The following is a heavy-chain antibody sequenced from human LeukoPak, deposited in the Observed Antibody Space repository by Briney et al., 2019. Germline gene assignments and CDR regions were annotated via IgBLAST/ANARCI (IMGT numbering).Heavy chain of an antibody. J-gene: IGHJ4*02. CDR1: GYTFTTYA. V-gene: IGHV1-3*01. CDR3: ARDRHITIFGVVIPFDY. CDR2: INAGNGNT. Sequence: ASVKVSCKASGYTFTTYAMHWVRQAPGQRLEWMGWINAGNGNTKYSQKFQGRVTITRDTSTSTVYMELSSLRSEDTAVYYCARDRHITIFGVVIPFDYWGQGTLVTVSS. D-gene: IGHD3-3*01.